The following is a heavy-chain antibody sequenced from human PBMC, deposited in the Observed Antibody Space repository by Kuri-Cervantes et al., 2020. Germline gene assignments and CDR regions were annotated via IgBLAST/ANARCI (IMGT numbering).Heavy chain of an antibody. CDR2: ISSSSSYI. J-gene: IGHJ5*02. V-gene: IGHV3-21*01. Sequence: GGSLRLSCAASGFTFSSYAMHWVRQAPGKGLEWVSSISSSSSYIYYAGSVKSRFTISRDNAKNSLYLQMNSLRAEDTAVYYCARDFLEWLLGPTNWFDPWGQGTLVTVSS. CDR1: GFTFSSYA. CDR3: ARDFLEWLLGPTNWFDP. D-gene: IGHD3-3*01.